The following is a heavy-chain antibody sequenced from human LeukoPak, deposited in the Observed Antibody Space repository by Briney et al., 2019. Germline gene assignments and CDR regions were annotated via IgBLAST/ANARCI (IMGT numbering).Heavy chain of an antibody. Sequence: GGSLRLSCAASGFTFSSYWMSWVRQAPGKGLEWVANIKQDGSEKYYVDSVKGRFTISRDNAKNSLYLQMNSLRAEDTAAYYCARDTGAAKDYYYYGMDVWGKGTTVTVSS. V-gene: IGHV3-7*03. CDR1: GFTFSSYW. CDR2: IKQDGSEK. CDR3: ARDTGAAKDYYYYGMDV. D-gene: IGHD2-15*01. J-gene: IGHJ6*04.